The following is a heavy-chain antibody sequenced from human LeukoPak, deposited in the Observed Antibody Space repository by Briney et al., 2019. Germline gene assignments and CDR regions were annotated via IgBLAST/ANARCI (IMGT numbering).Heavy chain of an antibody. CDR1: GFTFSDYY. CDR3: ARDEAAAVTFDP. D-gene: IGHD6-13*01. J-gene: IGHJ5*02. V-gene: IGHV3-11*04. Sequence: PGGSLRLSCAASGFTFSDYYMSWIRQAPGKGLEWVSYISSSGSTVYYADSVKGRFTISRDNAKNSLYLQMNSLRAEDTAVYYYARDEAAAVTFDPWGQGTLVTVSS. CDR2: ISSSGSTV.